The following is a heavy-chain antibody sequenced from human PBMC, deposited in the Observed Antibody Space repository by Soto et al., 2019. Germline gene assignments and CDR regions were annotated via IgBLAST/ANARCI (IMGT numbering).Heavy chain of an antibody. J-gene: IGHJ6*02. CDR3: ARHGDYYDSSGYYYLAGYYGMDV. Sequence: GLSLQISNRGSGCNFANYWVGWVSQIPGKGLEWMGIIYPGDSDTRYSPSFQGQVTISADKSISTAYLQWSSLKASDTAMYYCARHGDYYDSSGYYYLAGYYGMDVWGQGTTVTVSS. CDR1: GCNFANYW. CDR2: IYPGDSDT. D-gene: IGHD3-22*01. V-gene: IGHV5-51*01.